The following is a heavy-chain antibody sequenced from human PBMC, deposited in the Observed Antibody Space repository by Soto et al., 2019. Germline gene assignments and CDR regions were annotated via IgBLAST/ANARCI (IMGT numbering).Heavy chain of an antibody. J-gene: IGHJ5*02. D-gene: IGHD3-3*01. V-gene: IGHV1-18*01. CDR2: ISAYNGNT. Sequence: QVQLVQSGAEVKKPGASVKVSCKASGYTFTSYGISWVRQAPGQGLEWMGWISAYNGNTNYAQKLQGRVTMTTDTSKRTAYMELRSLRSDDTAVYYCASCPYYAIFGVVIRFDPWGQGTLVTVSS. CDR1: GYTFTSYG. CDR3: ASCPYYAIFGVVIRFDP.